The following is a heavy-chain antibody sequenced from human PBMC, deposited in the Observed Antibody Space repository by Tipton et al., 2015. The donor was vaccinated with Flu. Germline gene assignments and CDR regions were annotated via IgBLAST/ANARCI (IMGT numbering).Heavy chain of an antibody. CDR1: GCTFTSYG. J-gene: IGHJ6*02. V-gene: IGHV1-18*01. Sequence: QVQLVQSGAEVKKPGASVKVSCKASGCTFTSYGISWVRQAPGQGLEWMGWISAYNGNTNYAQKLQGRVTMTTDTSTSTAYMELRSLRSDDTAVYYCAGVRFLGWLPTTYYYYGMDVWGQGTTVTVSS. CDR2: ISAYNGNT. D-gene: IGHD3-3*01. CDR3: AGVRFLGWLPTTYYYYGMDV.